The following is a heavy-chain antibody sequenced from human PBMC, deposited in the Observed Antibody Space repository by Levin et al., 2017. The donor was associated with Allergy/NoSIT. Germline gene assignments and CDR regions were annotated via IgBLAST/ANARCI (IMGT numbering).Heavy chain of an antibody. D-gene: IGHD3-22*01. CDR3: GRLRDSYTLIDY. J-gene: IGHJ4*02. Sequence: TSETLSLTCTVSGGSISRYFWTWIRQAPGKGLEWIGFIYYNGATTYNPSLKSRVTISIDTSKNQFSLRLRSLTAADTAVYYCGRLRDSYTLIDYWGQGNLVTVSS. CDR1: GGSISRYF. CDR2: IYYNGAT. V-gene: IGHV4-59*08.